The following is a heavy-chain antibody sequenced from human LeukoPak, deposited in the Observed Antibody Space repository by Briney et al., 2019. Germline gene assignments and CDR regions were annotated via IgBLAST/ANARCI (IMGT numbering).Heavy chain of an antibody. CDR1: GYSFTSYW. CDR2: IYPGDSDT. CDR3: ARGMVRGTLGRAFDI. D-gene: IGHD3-10*01. J-gene: IGHJ3*02. V-gene: IGHV5-51*01. Sequence: GESLKISCKGSGYSFTSYWIVWVRQMPGKGLEWMGIIYPGDSDTRYSPSFEGHVSISVDQSINNAYLQWSSLKASDSAMYYCARGMVRGTLGRAFDIWGQGTMVTASS.